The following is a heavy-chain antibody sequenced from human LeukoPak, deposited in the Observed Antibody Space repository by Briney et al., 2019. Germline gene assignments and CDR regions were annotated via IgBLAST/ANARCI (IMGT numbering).Heavy chain of an antibody. J-gene: IGHJ4*02. CDR1: GFSVSSFG. V-gene: IGHV3-23*01. CDR2: ISVNGETT. D-gene: IGHD6-13*01. Sequence: GGSLRLSCAVSGFSVSSFGMSWVRQAPGKGLEWVSAISVNGETTWYADSVKGRFIISRDNSKNTLYLQLSSLRAEDTAVYYCAQGYSSSWYPYWGQGSLVSVSS. CDR3: AQGYSSSWYPY.